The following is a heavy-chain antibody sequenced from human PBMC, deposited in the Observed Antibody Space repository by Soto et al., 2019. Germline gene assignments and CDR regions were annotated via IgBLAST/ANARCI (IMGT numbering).Heavy chain of an antibody. V-gene: IGHV3-30*18. CDR1: GFTFSSYG. CDR3: AKTSTAAPPNYFDY. Sequence: GGSLRLSCAASGFTFSSYGMHWVRQAPGKGLEWVAVISYDGSNKYYADSVKGRFTISRDNSKNTLYLQMNSLRAEDTAVYYCAKTSTAAPPNYFDYWGQGTLVTVSS. CDR2: ISYDGSNK. D-gene: IGHD2-2*01. J-gene: IGHJ4*02.